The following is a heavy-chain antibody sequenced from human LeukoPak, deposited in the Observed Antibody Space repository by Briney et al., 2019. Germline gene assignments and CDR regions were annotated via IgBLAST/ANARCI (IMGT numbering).Heavy chain of an antibody. J-gene: IGHJ4*02. Sequence: SETLSLTCTVSGDSISGDSYYWSWIRQPPGKGLEWIGYIYYSGSTYYNPSLKSRVTISVDTSKNQFSLKLSSVTAADTAVYYCARGSGWPLFDYWGQGTLVTVSS. CDR3: ARGSGWPLFDY. V-gene: IGHV4-30-4*01. D-gene: IGHD6-19*01. CDR1: GDSISGDSYY. CDR2: IYYSGST.